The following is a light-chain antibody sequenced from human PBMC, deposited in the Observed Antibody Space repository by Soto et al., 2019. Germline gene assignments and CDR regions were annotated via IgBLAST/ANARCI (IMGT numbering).Light chain of an antibody. CDR3: QQRSNWPALT. Sequence: EIVLTQSPATLSLSPGERATFSCRASQSVSSYLAWYQQKPGQAPRLLTYDASNRATGIPARFSGSGSGTDFTLTISSLEPEDCAVYYCQQRSNWPALTFGGGTKVE. V-gene: IGKV3-11*01. CDR2: DAS. CDR1: QSVSSY. J-gene: IGKJ4*01.